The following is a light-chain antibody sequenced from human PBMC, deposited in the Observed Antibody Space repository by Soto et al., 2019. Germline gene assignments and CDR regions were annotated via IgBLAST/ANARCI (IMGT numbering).Light chain of an antibody. V-gene: IGLV2-14*01. CDR1: SSDVGGYNY. J-gene: IGLJ1*01. CDR2: DVT. Sequence: QSALTQPASVSGSPGQSITISCTGTSSDVGGYNYVSWYQQHPVKAPKLMIYDVTNRPSGVSDRFSGSKSGNTASLTTSGLQAEDEDDYYCSSSTSSSTPYVFGTGTKVTVL. CDR3: SSSTSSSTPYV.